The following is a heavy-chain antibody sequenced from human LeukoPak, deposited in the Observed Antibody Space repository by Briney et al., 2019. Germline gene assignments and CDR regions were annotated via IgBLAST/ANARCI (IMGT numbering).Heavy chain of an antibody. V-gene: IGHV4-39*07. J-gene: IGHJ6*03. Sequence: SETLSLTCTVSSDSISSSDYYWGWIRQPPGKGLECIGTIYYSGSTYYNPSLKSRVTISVDTTKNQFSLKLSSVTAADTAVYYCARDRVEMATIDYYYYMDVWGKGTTVTVSS. CDR1: SDSISSSDYY. CDR2: IYYSGST. D-gene: IGHD5-24*01. CDR3: ARDRVEMATIDYYYYMDV.